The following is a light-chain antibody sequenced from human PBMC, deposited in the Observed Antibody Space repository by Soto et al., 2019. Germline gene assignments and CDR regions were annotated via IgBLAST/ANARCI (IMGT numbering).Light chain of an antibody. CDR1: SGHSSYA. Sequence: QAVVTQSPSASASLGASVKLTCTLSSGHSSYAIAWHQQQPEKGPRYLMKLNSDGSYSKGDGIPDRFSGSSSGAERYLTISSLQSEDEADYYCQTWGTGTWVFGGGTKVTVL. CDR2: LNSDGSY. V-gene: IGLV4-69*01. CDR3: QTWGTGTWV. J-gene: IGLJ3*02.